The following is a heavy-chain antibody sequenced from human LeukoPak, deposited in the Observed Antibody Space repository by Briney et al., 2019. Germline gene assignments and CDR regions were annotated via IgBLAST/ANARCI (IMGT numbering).Heavy chain of an antibody. J-gene: IGHJ3*02. V-gene: IGHV4-59*12. CDR2: IYYSGST. D-gene: IGHD4-11*01. Sequence: PSETLSLTCTVSGGSISSYYWSWIRQPPGKGLEWIGYIYYSGSTDYNPSLKSRVTISVDTSKNQFSLKLSSVTAADTAVYYCARERRGYSNRDAFDIWGQGTMVTVSS. CDR3: ARERRGYSNRDAFDI. CDR1: GGSISSYY.